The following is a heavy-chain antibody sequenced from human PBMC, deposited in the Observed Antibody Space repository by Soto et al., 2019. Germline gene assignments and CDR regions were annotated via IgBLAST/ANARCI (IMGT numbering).Heavy chain of an antibody. J-gene: IGHJ3*02. CDR3: ARAGMATINDAFDI. V-gene: IGHV1-69*02. D-gene: IGHD5-12*01. CDR1: GGTFSSYT. CDR2: IIPILGIA. Sequence: QVQLVQSGAEVKKPGSSVKVSCKASGGTFSSYTISWVRQAPGQGLEWMGRIIPILGIANYAQKFQGRVTSTADKSTSTADMELSSMRSEDTAVYYCARAGMATINDAFDIWGQGTMVTVSS.